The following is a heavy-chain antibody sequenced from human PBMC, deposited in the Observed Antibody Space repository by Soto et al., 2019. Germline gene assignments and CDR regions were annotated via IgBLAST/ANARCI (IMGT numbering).Heavy chain of an antibody. Sequence: SETLSLTCTVSGGSISNFYWSWIRQPPGKGLEWIGYIYYSGTTSYNPSLNSRVTISVDTSKNQFSLKLNSVTAADTAVYYCARFKVRAEGWFDPWGQGTLVTVSS. J-gene: IGHJ5*02. CDR3: ARFKVRAEGWFDP. D-gene: IGHD3-10*01. V-gene: IGHV4-59*01. CDR2: IYYSGTT. CDR1: GGSISNFY.